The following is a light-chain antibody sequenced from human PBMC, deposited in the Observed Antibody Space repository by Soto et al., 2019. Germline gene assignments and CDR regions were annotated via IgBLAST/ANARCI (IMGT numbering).Light chain of an antibody. V-gene: IGLV1-44*01. CDR3: AGWDDSLNGVV. CDR1: SYNIGRHT. J-gene: IGLJ2*01. Sequence: QSVLTQQPSASGTPGQRVTISFFGSSYNIGRHTVNWYQQLPGTAPKVLIYSSNPRPSGVPDRVSGSKSGTSASLAISGLQSEDEADYYCAGWDDSLNGVVFGGGTKVTVL. CDR2: SSN.